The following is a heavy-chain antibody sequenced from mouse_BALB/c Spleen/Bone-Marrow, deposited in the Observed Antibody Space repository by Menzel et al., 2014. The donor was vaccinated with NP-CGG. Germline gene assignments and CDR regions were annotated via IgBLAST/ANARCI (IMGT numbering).Heavy chain of an antibody. D-gene: IGHD2-14*01. CDR2: INPSNGRT. Sequence: QVQLQQPGAELVKPGASVKLSCKASGYTFTSYWMHWVKQRPGQGLEWIGEINPSNGRTNYNEKFKSKATLTVDKSSSTAYMQLSSLTSEDSAVYYCARGYSAYWGQGTLVTVSA. V-gene: IGHV1S81*02. J-gene: IGHJ3*01. CDR1: GYTFTSYW. CDR3: ARGYSAY.